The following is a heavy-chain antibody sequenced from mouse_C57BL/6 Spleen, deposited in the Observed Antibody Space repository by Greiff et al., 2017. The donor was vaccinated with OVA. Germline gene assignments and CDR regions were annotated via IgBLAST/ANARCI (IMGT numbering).Heavy chain of an antibody. D-gene: IGHD1-1*01. CDR3: ARSPSNPERSDG. V-gene: IGHV1-50*01. J-gene: IGHJ2*01. CDR1: GYTFTSYW. CDR2: IDPSDSYT. Sequence: QVQLQQPGAELVKPGASVKLSCKASGYTFTSYWMQWVKQRPGQGLEWIGEIDPSDSYTNSNQKFKGKATLTVDTSSSTAYMQLSRLTSEDSAVYYCARSPSNPERSDGWGQGTTLTVSS.